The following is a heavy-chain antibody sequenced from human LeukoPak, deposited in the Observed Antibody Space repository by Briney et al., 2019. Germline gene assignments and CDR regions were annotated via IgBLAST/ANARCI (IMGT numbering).Heavy chain of an antibody. CDR2: IYNTGRT. CDR3: ARQGELAIDY. Sequence: PSETLSLTCIVSGGXITNYYCSWIRQSPGKGLEWIGFIYNTGRTNYNPSLQSRVTMSIDTSKNQFSLKLSSVTAADTAVYYCARQGELAIDYWGQGTLVTVS. V-gene: IGHV4-59*08. D-gene: IGHD1-26*01. J-gene: IGHJ4*02. CDR1: GGXITNYY.